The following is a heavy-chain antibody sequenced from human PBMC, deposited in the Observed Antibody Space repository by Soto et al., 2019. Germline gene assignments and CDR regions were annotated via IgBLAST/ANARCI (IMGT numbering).Heavy chain of an antibody. CDR3: ARALYSSSSIYYYGMDV. D-gene: IGHD6-6*01. CDR2: IYYSGST. Sequence: SETLSLTCTVSGGSISSGDYYWSWIRQPPGKGLEWIGYIYYSGSTYYNPSLKSRVTISVDTSKNQFSLKLSSVTAADTAVYYCARALYSSSSIYYYGMDVWGQGTLVTVSS. CDR1: GGSISSGDYY. J-gene: IGHJ6*02. V-gene: IGHV4-30-4*01.